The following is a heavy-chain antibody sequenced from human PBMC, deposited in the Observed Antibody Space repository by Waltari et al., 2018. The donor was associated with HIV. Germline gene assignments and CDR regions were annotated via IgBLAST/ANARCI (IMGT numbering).Heavy chain of an antibody. D-gene: IGHD3-22*01. J-gene: IGHJ4*02. CDR3: ARDGHFYDSRPLDY. V-gene: IGHV3-30*04. Sequence: QIHLVESGGCEVEPWESMRLACAPCGCRSRSYPMHWVRQAPGKGLEWVAIISYGGMNKYYADSVKGRFTISRDNSKNTVYLQMNSLRGEDTAVYYCARDGHFYDSRPLDYWGQGTLVTVSS. CDR2: ISYGGMNK. CDR1: GCRSRSYP.